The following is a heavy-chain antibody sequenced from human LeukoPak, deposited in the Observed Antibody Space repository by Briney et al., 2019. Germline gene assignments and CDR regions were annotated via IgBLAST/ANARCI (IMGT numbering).Heavy chain of an antibody. D-gene: IGHD1-7*01. CDR1: GFTFSSYA. J-gene: IGHJ4*02. CDR3: ARGARRITGTTGGFDY. CDR2: ISYDGSNK. V-gene: IGHV3-30-3*01. Sequence: PGGSLRLSCAASGFTFSSYAMHWVRQAPGKGLEWVAVISYDGSNKYYADSVKGRFTISRDNSKNTLYLQMNSLRAEDTAVHYCARGARRITGTTGGFDYRGQGTLVTVSS.